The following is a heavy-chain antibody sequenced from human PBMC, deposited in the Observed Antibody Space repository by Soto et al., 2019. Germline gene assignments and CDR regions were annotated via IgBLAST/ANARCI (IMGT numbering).Heavy chain of an antibody. CDR2: ISAYNGNT. CDR1: GYTFTSYG. J-gene: IGHJ5*02. Sequence: ASVKFSGKASGYTFTSYGISWVRQAPGQVLECMVWISAYNGNTNYXXKLQGRVXXTTDTSTSTAXMELRXLRSDDTAVYNCARDRAYSRTLIDPWGQGTLVTVSS. D-gene: IGHD6-13*01. CDR3: ARDRAYSRTLIDP. V-gene: IGHV1-18*01.